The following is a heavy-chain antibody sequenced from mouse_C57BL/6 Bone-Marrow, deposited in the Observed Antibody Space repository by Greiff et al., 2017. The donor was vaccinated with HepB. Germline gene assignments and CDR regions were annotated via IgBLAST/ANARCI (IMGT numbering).Heavy chain of an antibody. D-gene: IGHD1-2*01. J-gene: IGHJ1*03. CDR1: GFTFSSYG. CDR2: ISSGGSYT. CDR3: AGRGTAACYFDV. V-gene: IGHV5-6*01. Sequence: EVQLVESGGDLVKPGGSLKLSCAASGFTFSSYGMSWVRQTPDKRLEWVATISSGGSYTYYPDSVKGRFTISRDNAKNTLYLQMSSLKSEDTAMYCCAGRGTAACYFDVWGTGTTVTVSS.